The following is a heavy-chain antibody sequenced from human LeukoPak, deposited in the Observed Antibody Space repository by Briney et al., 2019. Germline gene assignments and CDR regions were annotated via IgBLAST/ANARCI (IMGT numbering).Heavy chain of an antibody. CDR2: FDPEDGET. V-gene: IGHV1-24*01. Sequence: ASVKVSCKVSGYTLTELSMHWVRQAPGKGLEWMGGFDPEDGETIYAQKFRGRVTMTEDTSTDTAYMELSSLRSEDTAVYYCATDLLIAAEPPDAFDIWGQGTMVTVSS. D-gene: IGHD6-6*01. CDR3: ATDLLIAAEPPDAFDI. J-gene: IGHJ3*02. CDR1: GYTLTELS.